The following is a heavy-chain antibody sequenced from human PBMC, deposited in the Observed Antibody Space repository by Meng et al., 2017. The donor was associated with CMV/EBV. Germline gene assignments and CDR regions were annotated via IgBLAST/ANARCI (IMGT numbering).Heavy chain of an antibody. CDR1: GGSFSGYY. D-gene: IGHD1-26*01. CDR3: ARGVGATGKADY. CDR2: INHSGST. J-gene: IGHJ4*02. Sequence: VQLQQGGGGLLKPSWTLPLTCPVYGGSFSGYYWSCIRQPPGKGLEWMGEINHSGSTNYNPSLKSRVTISVDTSKNQFSLKLSSVTAADTAVYYCARGVGATGKADYWGQGTLVTVSS. V-gene: IGHV4-34*01.